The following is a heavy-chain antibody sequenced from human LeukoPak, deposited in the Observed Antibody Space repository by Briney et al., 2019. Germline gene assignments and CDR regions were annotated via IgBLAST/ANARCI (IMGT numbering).Heavy chain of an antibody. CDR1: GYSFPNFW. D-gene: IGHD3-3*01. V-gene: IGHV5-51*01. CDR3: ATGITIFGVVTPPDS. Sequence: GESLKISCKGSGYSFPNFWIGWVRQMPGKGLEWMGIIYPDDSDTRYSPSFQGQVTFSADKSISTAYLQWSSLQASDIAMYYCATGITIFGVVTPPDSWGQGTLVTVSS. CDR2: IYPDDSDT. J-gene: IGHJ5*02.